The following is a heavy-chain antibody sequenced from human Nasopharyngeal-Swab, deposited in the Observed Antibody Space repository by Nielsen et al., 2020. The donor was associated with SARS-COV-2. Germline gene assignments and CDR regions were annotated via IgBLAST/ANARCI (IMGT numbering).Heavy chain of an antibody. CDR1: GFTFSSYG. CDR2: ISYDGSNK. D-gene: IGHD1-26*01. Sequence: GESLKISCAASGFTFSSYGMHWVRQAPGKGLEWVAVISYDGSNKYYADSVKGRFTISRDNSKNTLYLQMNSLRAEDTAVYYCARGPPYSGSYWDAFDIWGQGTMVTVSS. CDR3: ARGPPYSGSYWDAFDI. J-gene: IGHJ3*02. V-gene: IGHV3-30*03.